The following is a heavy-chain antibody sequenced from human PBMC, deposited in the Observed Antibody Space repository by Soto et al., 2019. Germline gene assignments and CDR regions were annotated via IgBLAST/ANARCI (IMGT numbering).Heavy chain of an antibody. CDR2: IDLSGTTT. CDR3: IKDRVPHGIYSIHY. Sequence: PGGSLRLSCAASGFSFSAYSMNWVRQTPGRGLEWVSFIDLSGTTTYYRDSVKGRFTIFKDKSRNTVYLQMRSLTVEDAAIYYCIKDRVPHGIYSIHYWGQAALVTVSS. J-gene: IGHJ4*02. D-gene: IGHD2-15*01. V-gene: IGHV3-23*03. CDR1: GFSFSAYS.